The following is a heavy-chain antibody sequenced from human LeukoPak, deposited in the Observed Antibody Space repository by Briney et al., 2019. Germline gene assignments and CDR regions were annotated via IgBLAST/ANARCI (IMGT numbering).Heavy chain of an antibody. CDR2: ISGSGGST. Sequence: GGSLRLSCAASGFTFSSYSMNWVRQAPGKGLEWVSAISGSGGSTYYADSVKGRFTISRDNSKNTLYLQMNSLRAEDTAVYYCAKDPTLGGYYYYYYMDVWGKGTTVTVSS. CDR1: GFTFSSYS. J-gene: IGHJ6*03. D-gene: IGHD3-16*01. V-gene: IGHV3-23*01. CDR3: AKDPTLGGYYYYYYMDV.